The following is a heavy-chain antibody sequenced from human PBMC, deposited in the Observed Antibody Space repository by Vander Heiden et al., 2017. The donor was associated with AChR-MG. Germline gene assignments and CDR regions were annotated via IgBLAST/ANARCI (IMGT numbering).Heavy chain of an antibody. Sequence: EVQLLESGGGLVQPGGSLRLSCAASGFTFSSYAMSWVRQAPGKGLEWVSAISGSGGSKYYADSVKGRFTISRDNSKNTLYLQMNSLRAEDTAVYYCAKAWALVQGTDYWGQGTLVTVSS. CDR3: AKAWALVQGTDY. J-gene: IGHJ4*02. CDR1: GFTFSSYA. V-gene: IGHV3-23*01. D-gene: IGHD2-8*02. CDR2: ISGSGGSK.